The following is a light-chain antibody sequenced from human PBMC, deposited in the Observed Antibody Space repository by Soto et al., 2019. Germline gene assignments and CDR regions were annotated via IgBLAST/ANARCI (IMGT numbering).Light chain of an antibody. Sequence: DLQMTQSPSSLSASVGDRVTITCLASQSIRRYLNWYQQKPGKAPKLLIYAASSLQSGVPSRFSGSGSGTDFTLTISSLQPEDFATYYCQQSYSTLFTFGPGTKVDIK. J-gene: IGKJ3*01. CDR1: QSIRRY. V-gene: IGKV1-39*01. CDR3: QQSYSTLFT. CDR2: AAS.